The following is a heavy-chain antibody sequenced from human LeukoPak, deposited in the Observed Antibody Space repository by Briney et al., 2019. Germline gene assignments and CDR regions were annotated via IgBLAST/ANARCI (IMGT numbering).Heavy chain of an antibody. D-gene: IGHD5-18*01. Sequence: PGGSLRLSCAASGFTFDDYAMNWVRQAPGKGLEWVSGISWNSGSIGYADSVKGRFTISRDNAKNSLYLQMNSLRAEDTALYYCATLGGYSYGLRNSIDYWGQGTLVTVSS. J-gene: IGHJ4*02. CDR2: ISWNSGSI. CDR3: ATLGGYSYGLRNSIDY. V-gene: IGHV3-9*01. CDR1: GFTFDDYA.